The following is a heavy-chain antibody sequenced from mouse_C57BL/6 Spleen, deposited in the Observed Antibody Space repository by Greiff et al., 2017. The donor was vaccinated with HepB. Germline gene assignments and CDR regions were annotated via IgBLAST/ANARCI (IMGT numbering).Heavy chain of an antibody. Sequence: DVQLVESGGGLVKPGGSLKLSCAASGFTFSSYAMSWVRQTPEKRLEWVATISDGGSYTYYPDNVKGRFTISRDNAKNNLYLQMSHLKSEDTAMYYCARAAMDYWGQGTSVTVSS. J-gene: IGHJ4*01. CDR1: GFTFSSYA. CDR2: ISDGGSYT. V-gene: IGHV5-4*01. CDR3: ARAAMDY.